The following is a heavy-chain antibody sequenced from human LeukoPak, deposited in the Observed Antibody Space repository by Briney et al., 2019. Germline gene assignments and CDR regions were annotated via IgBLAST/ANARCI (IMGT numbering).Heavy chain of an antibody. D-gene: IGHD3-3*01. V-gene: IGHV4-38-2*01. CDR3: AGQPYDFWSGYYTNFDH. CDR1: GYSISSGYY. CDR2: IYHSGST. Sequence: PSETLSLTCVVSGYSISSGYYWGWVRQPPGKGLEWIGSIYHSGSTYYNPSLKSRVTISVDTSKNQFSLKLRSVTAADRAVYYCAGQPYDFWSGYYTNFDHWGQGTLVSVSS. J-gene: IGHJ4*02.